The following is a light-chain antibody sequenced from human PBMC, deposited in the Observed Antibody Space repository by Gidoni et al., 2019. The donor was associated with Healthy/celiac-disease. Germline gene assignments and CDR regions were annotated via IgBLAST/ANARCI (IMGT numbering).Light chain of an antibody. CDR2: SNN. CDR1: SSNIGSNT. J-gene: IGLJ3*02. Sequence: QSVLTQPPSASGTPGPRVTISCAGSSSNIGSNTVNWYQQLPGTASKLLIYSNNQRPSGVPDRFSGSKSGTSASLAISVLQSEDEADYYCAAWDDSLNGPVFGGGTKLTVL. CDR3: AAWDDSLNGPV. V-gene: IGLV1-44*01.